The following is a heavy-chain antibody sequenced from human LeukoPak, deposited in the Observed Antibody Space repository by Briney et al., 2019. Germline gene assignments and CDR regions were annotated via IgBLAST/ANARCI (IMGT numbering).Heavy chain of an antibody. V-gene: IGHV1-69*05. Sequence: SVKVPCKASGGTFSSYAISWVRQAPGQGLEWMGGIIPIFGTANYAQKFQGRVTITTDESTSTAYMELSSLRSEDTAVYYCARGFSFYSSSSFDYWGQGTLVTVSS. J-gene: IGHJ4*02. CDR1: GGTFSSYA. CDR3: ARGFSFYSSSSFDY. D-gene: IGHD6-6*01. CDR2: IIPIFGTA.